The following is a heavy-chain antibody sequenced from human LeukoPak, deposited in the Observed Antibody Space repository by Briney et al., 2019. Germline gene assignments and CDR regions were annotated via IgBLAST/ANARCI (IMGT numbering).Heavy chain of an antibody. CDR1: GFTFSSYA. CDR2: ISYDGSNK. D-gene: IGHD3-22*01. Sequence: GGSLRLSCAASGFTFSSYAMHWVRQAPGKGLEWVAVISYDGSNKYYADSVKGRFTISRDNSKNTLYLQMNSLRAEDTAVYYCARGAIVVVITTQDDTDYWGQGTLVTVSS. J-gene: IGHJ4*02. V-gene: IGHV3-30-3*01. CDR3: ARGAIVVVITTQDDTDY.